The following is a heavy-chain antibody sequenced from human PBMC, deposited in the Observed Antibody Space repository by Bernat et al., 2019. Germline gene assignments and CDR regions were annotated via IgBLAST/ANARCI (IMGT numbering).Heavy chain of an antibody. CDR1: GGTFSSYA. CDR2: ISAYNGNT. J-gene: IGHJ6*02. V-gene: IGHV1-18*01. CDR3: AREGIMVRGDYYYGMDV. Sequence: QVQLVQSGAEVKKPGSSVKVSCKASGGTFSSYAISWVRQAPGQGLEWMGWISAYNGNTNYAQKLQGRVTMTTDTSTSTAYMELRSLRSDDTAVYYCAREGIMVRGDYYYGMDVWGQGTTVTVSS. D-gene: IGHD3-10*01.